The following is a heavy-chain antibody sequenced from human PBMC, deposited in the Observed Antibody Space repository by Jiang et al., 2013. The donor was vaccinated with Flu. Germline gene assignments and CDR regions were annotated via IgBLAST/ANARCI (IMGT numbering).Heavy chain of an antibody. J-gene: IGHJ4*02. CDR1: GGSVGGGSYY. CDR2: IHYSGGT. D-gene: IGHD5-18*01. V-gene: IGHV4-61*01. CDR3: ARGFLPGYGLPAPFDN. Sequence: GSGLVKPSETLALTCTVSGGSVGGGSYYWSWIRQPPGKGLEWIAYIHYSGGTNHHPSLKGRVTISLDTSKNQFSLRLSSVTAADTAVYYCARGFLPGYGLPAPFDNWGQGTLVTVSS.